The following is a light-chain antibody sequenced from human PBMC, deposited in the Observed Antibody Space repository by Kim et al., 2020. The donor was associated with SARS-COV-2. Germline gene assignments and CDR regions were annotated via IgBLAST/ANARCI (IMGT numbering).Light chain of an antibody. J-gene: IGKJ1*01. CDR2: AAS. CDR3: QQNYSTPWT. Sequence: ASVGDRVTITCRASQNICSYLNWYQQKPGKAPKLLIYAASSLQSGVPSRFRGSGSGTDFTLTISSLQPEDFATYYCQQNYSTPWTFGRGTKVDIK. CDR1: QNICSY. V-gene: IGKV1-39*01.